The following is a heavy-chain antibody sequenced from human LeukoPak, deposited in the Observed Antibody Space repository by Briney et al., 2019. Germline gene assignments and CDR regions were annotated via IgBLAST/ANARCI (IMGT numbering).Heavy chain of an antibody. CDR2: ISGNNDNP. V-gene: IGHV1-18*01. J-gene: IGHJ4*02. Sequence: ASVKVSCKTSGYTFSNFGINWVRQAPGQGLEWMGWISGNNDNPNYGQKLQGRFTVTTDSSTSTAYMELRNLRFDDTAVYYCARDGTSTDDYWGQGTLVTVSS. CDR1: GYTFSNFG. D-gene: IGHD2-2*01. CDR3: ARDGTSTDDY.